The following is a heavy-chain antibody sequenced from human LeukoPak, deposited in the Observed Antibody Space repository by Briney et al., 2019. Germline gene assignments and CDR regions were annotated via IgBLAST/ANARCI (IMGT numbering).Heavy chain of an antibody. V-gene: IGHV3-23*01. CDR3: AKTTGLAYCGGDCYEFDY. J-gene: IGHJ4*02. CDR1: GFTFSSYA. Sequence: GGSLRLSCAASGFTFSSYAMSWVRQAPGKGLEWVSGISGSGTSTYYADSVKGQFTISRDNSKNTLYLQMNSLRAEDTAVYYCAKTTGLAYCGGDCYEFDYWGQGTLVTVSS. D-gene: IGHD2-21*02. CDR2: ISGSGTST.